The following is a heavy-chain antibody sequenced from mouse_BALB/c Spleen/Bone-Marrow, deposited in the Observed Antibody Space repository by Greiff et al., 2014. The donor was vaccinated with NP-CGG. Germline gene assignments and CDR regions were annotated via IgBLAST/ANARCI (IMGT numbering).Heavy chain of an antibody. CDR3: AGWDCDGAMDY. J-gene: IGHJ4*01. Sequence: QVQLQQPGPELVRPGASVKISCKGSGYTFTDYAMHWVKQSHAKSLEWIGVISIYYDNTNYNQKFKGKATMTVDKSSSTAYMELARLTSEDSAIYYCAGWDCDGAMDYWGQGTSVTVSP. CDR1: GYTFTDYA. D-gene: IGHD4-1*01. V-gene: IGHV1-67*01. CDR2: ISIYYDNT.